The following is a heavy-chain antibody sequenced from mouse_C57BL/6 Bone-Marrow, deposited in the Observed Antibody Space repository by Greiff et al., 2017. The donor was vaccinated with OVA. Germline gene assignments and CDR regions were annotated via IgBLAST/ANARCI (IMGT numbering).Heavy chain of an antibody. D-gene: IGHD1-2*01. CDR2: IYPGGGYT. CDR1: GYTFTNYW. V-gene: IGHV1-63*01. CDR3: ARELRRDQGYFDV. Sequence: QVHVKQSGAELVRPGTSVKMSCKASGYTFTNYWIGWAKQRPGHGLEWIGDIYPGGGYTNYNEKFKGKATLTADKSSSTAYMQFSSLTSEDSAIYYCARELRRDQGYFDVWGTGTTVTVSS. J-gene: IGHJ1*03.